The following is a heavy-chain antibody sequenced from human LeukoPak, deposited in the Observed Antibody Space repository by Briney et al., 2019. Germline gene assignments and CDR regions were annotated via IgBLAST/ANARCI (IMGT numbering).Heavy chain of an antibody. J-gene: IGHJ4*02. CDR1: GYTFTGYY. CDR2: INPNSGGT. D-gene: IGHD6-6*01. CDR3: ARGVRASGSSAVLFDY. V-gene: IGHV1-2*06. Sequence: GASVKVSCKASGYTFTGYYMHWVRQAPAQGLEWMGRINPNSGGTNYAQKFQGRVTMTRDTSISTAYMELSRLRSDDTAVYYCARGVRASGSSAVLFDYWGQGTLVTVSS.